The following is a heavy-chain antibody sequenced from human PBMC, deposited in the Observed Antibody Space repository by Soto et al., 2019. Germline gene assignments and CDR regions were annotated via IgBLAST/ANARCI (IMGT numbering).Heavy chain of an antibody. Sequence: GGSLRLSCAASGFTFSSYAMSWVRQAPGKGLEWVSAISGSGGSTYYADSVKGRFTISRDNSKNTLYLQMNSLRAEDTAVYYCAKGGVEFVPYYYYMDVWGKGTTVTVSS. J-gene: IGHJ6*03. V-gene: IGHV3-23*01. CDR3: AKGGVEFVPYYYYMDV. D-gene: IGHD3-10*01. CDR1: GFTFSSYA. CDR2: ISGSGGST.